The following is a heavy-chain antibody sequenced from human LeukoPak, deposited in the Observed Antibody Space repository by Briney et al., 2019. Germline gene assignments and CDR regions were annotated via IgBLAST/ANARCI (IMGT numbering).Heavy chain of an antibody. D-gene: IGHD6-19*01. J-gene: IGHJ4*02. V-gene: IGHV1-18*01. CDR1: GYTFTSYG. CDR2: ISAYNGNT. CDR3: ARDPIAVAGHGSFDY. Sequence: ASVKVSCKASGYTFTSYGISWVRQAPGQGLEWMGWISAYNGNTNYAQKLQGRVTMTTDTSTSTAYMELRSLRSDDTAVYYCARDPIAVAGHGSFDYWGQGTLVTVSS.